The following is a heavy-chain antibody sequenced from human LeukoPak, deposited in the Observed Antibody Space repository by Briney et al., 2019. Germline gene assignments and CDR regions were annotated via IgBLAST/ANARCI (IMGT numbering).Heavy chain of an antibody. Sequence: SETLSLTCAVYGGSFSGYYWSWIRRPPGKGLEWIGEINHSGSTNYNPSLKSRVTISVDTSKNQFSLKLSSVTAADTAVYYCARGYCSGGSCYFTELDYWGQGTLVTVSS. D-gene: IGHD2-15*01. V-gene: IGHV4-34*01. CDR1: GGSFSGYY. CDR3: ARGYCSGGSCYFTELDY. J-gene: IGHJ4*02. CDR2: INHSGST.